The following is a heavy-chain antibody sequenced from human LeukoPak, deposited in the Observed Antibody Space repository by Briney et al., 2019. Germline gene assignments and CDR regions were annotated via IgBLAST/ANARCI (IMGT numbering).Heavy chain of an antibody. V-gene: IGHV4-4*02. J-gene: IGHJ4*02. CDR2: IYHSGST. Sequence: SETLSLTCAVSGGSISSSNWWSWVRQPPGKGLEWIGEIYHSGSTNYNPSLKSRVTISVDKSKNQFSLKLSSVTATDTAVYYCARDLRKVGATYFDYWGQGTLVTVSS. D-gene: IGHD1-26*01. CDR3: ARDLRKVGATYFDY. CDR1: GGSISSSNW.